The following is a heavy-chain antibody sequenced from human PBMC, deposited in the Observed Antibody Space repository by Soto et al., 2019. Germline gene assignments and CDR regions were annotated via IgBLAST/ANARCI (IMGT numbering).Heavy chain of an antibody. D-gene: IGHD4-17*01. V-gene: IGHV1-8*01. CDR1: GYTFTSYD. Sequence: QVQLVQSGAEVKKPGASVKVSCKASGYTFTSYDINWVRQATGQGLEYLGWMNPNSGNTGYVEKFQGRVNMTRDTSIRTAYMDLSSLRSEDSAVYFCARGIKYGAYSRWFDPWGQGTLVTVSS. J-gene: IGHJ5*02. CDR2: MNPNSGNT. CDR3: ARGIKYGAYSRWFDP.